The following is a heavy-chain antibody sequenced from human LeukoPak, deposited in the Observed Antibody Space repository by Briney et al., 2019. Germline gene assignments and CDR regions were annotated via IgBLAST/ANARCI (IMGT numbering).Heavy chain of an antibody. CDR3: ADGDGGGY. J-gene: IGHJ4*02. D-gene: IGHD2-21*02. V-gene: IGHV3-30*03. Sequence: GGSLRLSCAVSGVTFSNYAMSWVRQAPGKGLEWVAVISYDGSNKYYADSVKGRFTISRDNSKNTLYLQMNSLRAEDTAVYYCADGDGGGYWGQGTLVTVSS. CDR1: GVTFSNYA. CDR2: ISYDGSNK.